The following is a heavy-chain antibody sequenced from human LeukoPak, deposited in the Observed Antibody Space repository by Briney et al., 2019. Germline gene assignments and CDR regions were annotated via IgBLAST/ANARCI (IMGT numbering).Heavy chain of an antibody. D-gene: IGHD6-13*01. V-gene: IGHV4-59*01. CDR2: IYYSGST. CDR3: ARRSSSFDAFDI. CDR1: GGPISSYY. J-gene: IGHJ3*02. Sequence: PSETLSLTCTVSGGPISSYYWSWIRQPPGKGLEWIGYIYYSGSTNYNPSLKSRVTISVDTSKNQFSLKLSSVTAADTAVYYCARRSSSFDAFDIWGQGTMVTVSS.